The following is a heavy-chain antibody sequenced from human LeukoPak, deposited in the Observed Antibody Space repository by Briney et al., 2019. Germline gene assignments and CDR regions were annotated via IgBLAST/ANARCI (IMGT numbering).Heavy chain of an antibody. V-gene: IGHV1-2*02. D-gene: IGHD4-11*01. CDR1: GYTFTGYY. Sequence: ASVKVSCKASGYTFTGYYVHWVRQAPGQGLEWMGWINPNSGGTNYAQKFQGRVTMTRDTSISTAYMELSRLRSDDTAVYYCARQQGLQNLNFDYWGQGTLVTVSS. J-gene: IGHJ4*02. CDR2: INPNSGGT. CDR3: ARQQGLQNLNFDY.